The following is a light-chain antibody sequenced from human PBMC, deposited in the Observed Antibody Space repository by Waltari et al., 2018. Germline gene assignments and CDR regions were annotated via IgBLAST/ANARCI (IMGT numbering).Light chain of an antibody. CDR1: EDIRTY. CDR3: QQHDNLPSFT. Sequence: DIKMTQSPSSLSASVGDRVTITCQASEDIRTYLNWYQQKPGKATKLLIYDASNLETGVPSRCSGSGSGTDFTLTISSLQPEDLATYYCQQHDNLPSFTFGGGTKVEI. V-gene: IGKV1-33*01. J-gene: IGKJ4*01. CDR2: DAS.